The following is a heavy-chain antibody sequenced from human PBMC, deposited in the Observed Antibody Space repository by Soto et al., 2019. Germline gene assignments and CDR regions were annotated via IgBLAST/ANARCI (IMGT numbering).Heavy chain of an antibody. D-gene: IGHD3-10*01. V-gene: IGHV4-31*03. CDR2: IYYSGST. Sequence: SETLSLTCTVSGGNISSGGYYWSWIRQHPGKGLEWIGYIYYSGSTYYNPSLKSRVTISVDTSKNQFSLKLSSVTAADTAVYYCATAFYGPTYYYYMDVWGKGTTVTVSS. CDR1: GGNISSGGYY. J-gene: IGHJ6*03. CDR3: ATAFYGPTYYYYMDV.